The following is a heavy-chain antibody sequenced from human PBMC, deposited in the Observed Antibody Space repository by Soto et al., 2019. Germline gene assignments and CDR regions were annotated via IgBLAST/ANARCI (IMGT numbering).Heavy chain of an antibody. V-gene: IGHV4-59*08. CDR2: IQYNGYS. D-gene: IGHD3-10*01. J-gene: IGHJ6*02. CDR3: ARHGFGSLRGLVDV. Sequence: QVQLQESGPGLVKPSETLSLTCTVSGGSITNYYCSWFRQPPGKGLEWIGYIQYNGYSAYNLSLKRRGTMSMDTSKTQFSLMLESVTATDTAVYYCARHGFGSLRGLVDVWGQGTTVIVSS. CDR1: GGSITNYY.